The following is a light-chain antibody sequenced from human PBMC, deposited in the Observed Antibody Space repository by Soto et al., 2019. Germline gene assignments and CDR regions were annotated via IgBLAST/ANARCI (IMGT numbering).Light chain of an antibody. CDR3: QQYGTSPPT. CDR2: GAS. J-gene: IGKJ1*01. V-gene: IGKV3-20*01. Sequence: EFVLTQSPATLSLSPGERATLSCRASQSVSSYLAWYQQKPGQAPRLLIYGASSRATGIPDRFSGSGSGTDFTLTISRLEPEDFAVYNCQQYGTSPPTFGQGTKVDIK. CDR1: QSVSSY.